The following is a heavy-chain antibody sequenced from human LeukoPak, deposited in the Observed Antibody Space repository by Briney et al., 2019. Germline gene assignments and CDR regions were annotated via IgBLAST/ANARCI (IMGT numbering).Heavy chain of an antibody. CDR3: AREAEAFDI. Sequence: SETLSLTCTVSGGSISSYYWSWIRQPPGQGLGWVGYIYYTGSTNYNPSLKSLVTISLDTSKNQFSLKLSSVTAADTAVYYCAREAEAFDIWGQGTMVTVSS. CDR1: GGSISSYY. V-gene: IGHV4-59*01. J-gene: IGHJ3*02. CDR2: IYYTGST.